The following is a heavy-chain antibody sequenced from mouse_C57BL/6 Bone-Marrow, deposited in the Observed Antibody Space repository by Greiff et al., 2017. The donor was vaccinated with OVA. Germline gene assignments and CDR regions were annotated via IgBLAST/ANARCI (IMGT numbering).Heavy chain of an antibody. CDR2: LDPSDSYT. J-gene: IGHJ2*01. D-gene: IGHD2-14*01. CDR1: GYTFTSYW. V-gene: IGHV1-50*01. CDR3: ASIEGTTRCDY. Sequence: VQLQQPGAELVKPGASVKLSCKASGYTFTSYWMPWVKQRPGQGLAWIGELDPSDSYTNYNQQFKGKATLTVDTSSSTDYMQLSSLTSEDSAVYYCASIEGTTRCDYWGQGTTLTVSS.